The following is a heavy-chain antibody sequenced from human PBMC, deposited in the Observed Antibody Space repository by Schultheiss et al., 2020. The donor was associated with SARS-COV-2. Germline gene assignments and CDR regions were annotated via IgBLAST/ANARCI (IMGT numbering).Heavy chain of an antibody. V-gene: IGHV3-15*01. J-gene: IGHJ4*02. CDR3: TVYFSGRGDY. D-gene: IGHD6-19*01. Sequence: GGSLRLSCAASGFTFSRYWMHWVRQAPGKGLEWVGRILTKSDGGTPVYAAPVRGRFTISRDDSQNMLYLQMDSLKTEDSAVYYCTVYFSGRGDYWGQGTLVTVSS. CDR2: ILTKSDGGTP. CDR1: GFTFSRYW.